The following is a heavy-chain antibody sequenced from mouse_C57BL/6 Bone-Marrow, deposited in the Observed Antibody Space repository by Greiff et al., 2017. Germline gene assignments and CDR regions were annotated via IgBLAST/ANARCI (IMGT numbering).Heavy chain of an antibody. V-gene: IGHV1-54*01. CDR1: GYAFTNYL. D-gene: IGHD2-3*01. J-gene: IGHJ1*03. CDR2: INPGSGGT. Sequence: QVQLQQPGAELVRPGTSVKVSCKASGYAFTNYLIEWVKQRPGQGLEWIGVINPGSGGTNYNEKFKGKATLTADKSSSTAYMQLSSLTSEDSAVYFCARGRWLLIYFDVWGTGTTVTVSS. CDR3: ARGRWLLIYFDV.